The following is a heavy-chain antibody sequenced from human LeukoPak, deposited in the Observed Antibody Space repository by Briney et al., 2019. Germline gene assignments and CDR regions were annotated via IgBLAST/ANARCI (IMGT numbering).Heavy chain of an antibody. CDR2: IYYSGST. J-gene: IGHJ6*03. Sequence: SETLSLTCAVSNGSITSSSYYWGWIRQPPGKGLEWIGSIYYSGSTYYDPSLKSRVTISLDTSKNQISLKLPSVAAADTAVYYCASCYDFNYYYMHVWGKGTKVTVSS. D-gene: IGHD3-3*01. CDR3: ASCYDFNYYYMHV. CDR1: NGSITSSSYY. V-gene: IGHV4-39*07.